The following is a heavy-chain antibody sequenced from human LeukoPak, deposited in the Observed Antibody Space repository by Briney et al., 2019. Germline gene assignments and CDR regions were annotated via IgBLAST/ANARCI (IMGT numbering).Heavy chain of an antibody. CDR1: GYSITTNYY. D-gene: IGHD1-26*01. CDR3: VTPRLWELSDKAV. CDR2: VYHNGGT. V-gene: IGHV4-38-2*02. J-gene: IGHJ6*03. Sequence: SETLSLTCTVSGYSITTNYYWAWIRQSPGTGLEWIGSVYHNGGTYYNPSLKSRVIISVDTSKNEFSLRLTSVTAADTAVYYCVTPRLWELSDKAVWGKGTTVIVSS.